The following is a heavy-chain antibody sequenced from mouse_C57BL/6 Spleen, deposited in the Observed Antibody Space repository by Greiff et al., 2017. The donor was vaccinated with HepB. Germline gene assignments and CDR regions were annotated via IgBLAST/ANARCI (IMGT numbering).Heavy chain of an antibody. Sequence: EVKLMESGPELVKPGASVKMSCKASGYTFTDYNMHWVKQSHGKSLEWIGYINPNNGGTSYNQKFKGKATLTVNKSSSTAYMELRSLTSEDSAVYYCARSGGLDYFDYWGQGTTLTVSS. CDR1: GYTFTDYN. J-gene: IGHJ2*01. D-gene: IGHD4-1*01. CDR3: ARSGGLDYFDY. V-gene: IGHV1-22*01. CDR2: INPNNGGT.